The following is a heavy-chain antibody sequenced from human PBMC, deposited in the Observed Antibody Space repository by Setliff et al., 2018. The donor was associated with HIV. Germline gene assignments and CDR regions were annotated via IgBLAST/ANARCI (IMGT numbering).Heavy chain of an antibody. CDR3: ARDEDGYNHFDF. CDR2: IYYNGNT. J-gene: IGHJ4*02. V-gene: IGHV4-39*02. D-gene: IGHD5-12*01. CDR1: GGSITSSTSY. Sequence: SETLSLTCTVSGGSITSSTSYWGWIRQSPGRGLEWMGSIYYNGNTSYNPSLQSRVTITVDRSQNQFSLRLRSVTATDTAVYYCARDEDGYNHFDFWGQGTLVTVSS.